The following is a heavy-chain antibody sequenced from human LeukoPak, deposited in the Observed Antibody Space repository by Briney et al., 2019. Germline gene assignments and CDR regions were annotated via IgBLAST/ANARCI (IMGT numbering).Heavy chain of an antibody. J-gene: IGHJ4*02. D-gene: IGHD3-16*01. V-gene: IGHV4-59*08. CDR1: GGSISSYY. Sequence: PSETLSLTCTVSGGSISSYYWSWIRQPPGKGLEWIGYIYYSGSTNYNPSLKSRVTISVDTSKNQFSLKLSSVTAADTAVYYCARQGSMITFGEFSDWGQGTLVTVSS. CDR2: IYYSGST. CDR3: ARQGSMITFGEFSD.